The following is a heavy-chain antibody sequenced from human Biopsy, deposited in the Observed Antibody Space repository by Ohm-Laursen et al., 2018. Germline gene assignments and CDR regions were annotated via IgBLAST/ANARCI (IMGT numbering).Heavy chain of an antibody. Sequence: AASVKVSCKASGYTFTSYYMHWVRQAPGQGLEWMGIINPSGGSTSNTQKFQGRITMTKDTSTSTVYMDLSSLTFDDSAVYYCARGPRGLVVITTTALYFDYWGQGNLVTVSS. CDR1: GYTFTSYY. CDR2: INPSGGST. D-gene: IGHD3-22*01. CDR3: ARGPRGLVVITTTALYFDY. J-gene: IGHJ4*02. V-gene: IGHV1-46*01.